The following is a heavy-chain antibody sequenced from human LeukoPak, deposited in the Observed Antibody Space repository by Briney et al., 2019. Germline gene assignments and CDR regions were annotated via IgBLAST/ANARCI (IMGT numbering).Heavy chain of an antibody. D-gene: IGHD3-10*01. CDR3: TKEGLPSGSSWSAWFDP. CDR1: GFTVNSNY. CDR2: ISISSTYI. J-gene: IGHJ5*02. Sequence: GGSLRLSCAASGFTVNSNYMSWVRQAPGKGLEWVSSISISSTYIYYADSVKGRFTISRDNSKNTLYLQMNSLRAEDTAVYYCTKEGLPSGSSWSAWFDPWGQGTLVTVSS. V-gene: IGHV3-21*01.